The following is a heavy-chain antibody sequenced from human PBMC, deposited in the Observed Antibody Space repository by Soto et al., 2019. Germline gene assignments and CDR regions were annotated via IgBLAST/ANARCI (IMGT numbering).Heavy chain of an antibody. V-gene: IGHV3-23*01. Sequence: EVQLLDSGGGLVQPGGSLRLSCAASGFTFSNYAMTWVRQGPGKGLEWVSGISGSGGRSYYADSVKALFTMSKDNSKSTLYAQMSRLRAEATAVYYCAKAYFVWSSEQPYYFDYWGQGTLGTVSS. J-gene: IGHJ4*02. CDR3: AKAYFVWSSEQPYYFDY. CDR1: GFTFSNYA. CDR2: ISGSGGRS. D-gene: IGHD3-16*01.